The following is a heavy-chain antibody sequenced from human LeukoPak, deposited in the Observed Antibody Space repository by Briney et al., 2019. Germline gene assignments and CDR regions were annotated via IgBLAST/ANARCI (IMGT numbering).Heavy chain of an antibody. CDR2: INPNTGGT. J-gene: IGHJ4*02. CDR3: VRDDIAVAGSYFDY. V-gene: IGHV1-2*02. D-gene: IGHD6-19*01. CDR1: GYTFTNYY. Sequence: ASVKVSCKAPGYTFTNYYIHWVRQAPGQGLEWMAWINPNTGGTKYAQKFQGRVTMTRDTSISTAYMELSRLKSDDTAVYYCVRDDIAVAGSYFDYWSQGTLVTVSS.